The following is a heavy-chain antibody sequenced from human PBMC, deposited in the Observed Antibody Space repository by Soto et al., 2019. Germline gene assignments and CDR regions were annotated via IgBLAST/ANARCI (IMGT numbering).Heavy chain of an antibody. J-gene: IGHJ4*02. V-gene: IGHV1-69*08. CDR1: GGTFSSYT. CDR2: IIPILGIA. Sequence: QVQLVQSGAEVQKPGSSVNVSCKASGGTFSSYTISWVRQAPGQGREWLGRIIPILGIANYAQKFQGRVTTTADKSTSTAYMELSRLRSEDTAVYYCAREVVVPAGTYYFDYWGQGTLVTVSS. CDR3: AREVVVPAGTYYFDY. D-gene: IGHD2-2*01.